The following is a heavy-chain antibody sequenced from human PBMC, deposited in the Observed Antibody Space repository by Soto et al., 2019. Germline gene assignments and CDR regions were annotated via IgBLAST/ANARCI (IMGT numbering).Heavy chain of an antibody. J-gene: IGHJ5*02. CDR1: GGTFSSYA. CDR2: IIPIYGTA. V-gene: IGHV1-69*06. D-gene: IGHD3-3*01. Sequence: SVKVSCKASGGTFSSYAISWVRQAPGQGLEWMGGIIPIYGTANYAQKFQGRVTITEDTSTDTAYMELSSLRSEDTAVYYCAKAITIFGVVINHFDPWGQGTLVTVSS. CDR3: AKAITIFGVVINHFDP.